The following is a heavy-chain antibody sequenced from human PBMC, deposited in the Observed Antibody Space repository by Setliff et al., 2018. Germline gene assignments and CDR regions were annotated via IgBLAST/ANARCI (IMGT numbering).Heavy chain of an antibody. V-gene: IGHV3-48*01. CDR2: IISNSLTI. D-gene: IGHD2-15*01. J-gene: IGHJ4*02. CDR1: GFNFNLYN. Sequence: LRLSCEASGFNFNLYNMNWVRQAPGKGLEWISYIISNSLTIHYADSVRGRFTISRDNARNSLYLQMSNLRAEDTAVYYCVRDEVNCSGSKSYSGFDSWGQGSLVTVSS. CDR3: VRDEVNCSGSKSYSGFDS.